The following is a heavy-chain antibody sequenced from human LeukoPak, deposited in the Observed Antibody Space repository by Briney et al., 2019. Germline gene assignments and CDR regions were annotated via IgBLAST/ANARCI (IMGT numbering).Heavy chain of an antibody. CDR2: ISWNSGSI. V-gene: IGHV3-9*03. CDR3: AKEKTVGRAFDI. J-gene: IGHJ3*02. D-gene: IGHD4-23*01. Sequence: GGSLRLSCAASGFTFDDYAMHWVRQAPGKGLEWVSGISWNSGSIGYADSVKGRFTISRDNAKNSLYLHMNSLRAEDMALYYCAKEKTVGRAFDIWGQGTMVTVSS. CDR1: GFTFDDYA.